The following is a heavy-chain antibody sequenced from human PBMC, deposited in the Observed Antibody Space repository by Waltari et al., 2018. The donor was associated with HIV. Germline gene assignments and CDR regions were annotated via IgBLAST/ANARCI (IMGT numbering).Heavy chain of an antibody. CDR3: ARDSYYDSSGYLRSP. CDR1: GYTFTSSG. CDR2: ISAYNGNT. J-gene: IGHJ6*02. Sequence: QVQLVQSGAEVKKPGASVKVSCKASGYTFTSSGISWVRQASGQGLEWMGWISAYNGNTNYAQKLQGRVTMTTDTSTSTAYMELRSLRSDDTAVYYCARDSYYDSSGYLRSPWGQGTTVTVSS. V-gene: IGHV1-18*01. D-gene: IGHD3-22*01.